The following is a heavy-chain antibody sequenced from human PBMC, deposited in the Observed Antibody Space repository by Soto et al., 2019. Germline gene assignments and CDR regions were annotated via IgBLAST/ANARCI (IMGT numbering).Heavy chain of an antibody. CDR1: GYTFTSYG. V-gene: IGHV1-18*01. J-gene: IGHJ4*02. Sequence: QVQLVQSGAEVKKPGASVKVSCKASGYTFTSYGISWVRQAPGQGLEWMGWISAYNGNTNYAQKLQGRVTMTTDTSTSIAYMELRSLRSDDTAVYYCARVSDPGIAAAGTGYFDYWGQGTLVTVSS. D-gene: IGHD6-13*01. CDR3: ARVSDPGIAAAGTGYFDY. CDR2: ISAYNGNT.